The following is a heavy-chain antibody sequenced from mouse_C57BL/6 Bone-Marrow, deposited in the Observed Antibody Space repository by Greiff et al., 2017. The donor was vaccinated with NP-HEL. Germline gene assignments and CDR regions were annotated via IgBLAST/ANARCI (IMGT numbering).Heavy chain of an antibody. V-gene: IGHV14-4*01. CDR1: GFNIKDDY. CDR3: TTYAMDY. Sequence: EVQLQQSGAELVRPGASVKLSCTASGFNIKDDYMHWVKQRPEQGLEGIGWIDPENGDTEYASKFQGKATITADTSSNTAYLQLSSLTSEDTAVYYCTTYAMDYWGQGTSVTVSS. CDR2: IDPENGDT. J-gene: IGHJ4*01.